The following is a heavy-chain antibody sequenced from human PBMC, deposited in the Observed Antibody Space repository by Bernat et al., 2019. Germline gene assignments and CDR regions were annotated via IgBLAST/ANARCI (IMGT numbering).Heavy chain of an antibody. J-gene: IGHJ5*02. CDR2: INPSGGST. V-gene: IGHV1-46*01. CDR3: AREVVVVVAATPNWFDP. CDR1: GYTFTSYY. Sequence: QVQLVQSGAEVKKPGAPVKVSCKASGYTFTSYYMHWVRQAPGQGLEWMGIINPSGGSTSYAQKFQGRVTMTRDTSTSTVYMELSSLRSEDTAVYYCAREVVVVVAATPNWFDPWGQGTLVTVSS. D-gene: IGHD2-15*01.